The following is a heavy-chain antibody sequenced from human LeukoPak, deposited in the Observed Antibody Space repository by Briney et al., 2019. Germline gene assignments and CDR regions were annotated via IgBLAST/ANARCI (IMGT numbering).Heavy chain of an antibody. CDR3: AKDQGRGYNYGLYYFDY. D-gene: IGHD5-18*01. V-gene: IGHV1-2*02. J-gene: IGHJ4*02. Sequence: ASVKVSCKASGYTFTGYYIHWVRQAPGQGLEWMGWINPNSGDTNYAQKFEGRVTMTRDTSISTAYMELSGLISDDTAVYYCAKDQGRGYNYGLYYFDYWGQGTLVTVSS. CDR1: GYTFTGYY. CDR2: INPNSGDT.